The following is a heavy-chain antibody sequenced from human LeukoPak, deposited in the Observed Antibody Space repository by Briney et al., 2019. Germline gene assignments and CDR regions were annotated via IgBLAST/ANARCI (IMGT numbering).Heavy chain of an antibody. CDR3: ARDVASSGYYWD. D-gene: IGHD3-22*01. CDR2: INPSGGST. Sequence: ASVKVSCEASGYTFTSYYMHWVRQAPGQGLEWMGIINPSGGSTSYAQKFQGRVTMTRDTSTSTVYMELSSLRSEDTAVCYCARDVASSGYYWDWGQGTLVTVYS. V-gene: IGHV1-46*01. CDR1: GYTFTSYY. J-gene: IGHJ4*02.